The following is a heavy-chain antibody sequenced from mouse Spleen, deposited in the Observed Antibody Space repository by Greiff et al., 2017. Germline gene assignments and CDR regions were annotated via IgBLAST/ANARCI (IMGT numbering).Heavy chain of an antibody. D-gene: IGHD1-2*01. CDR1: GFTFSDYY. V-gene: IGHV5-4*02. CDR3: AREDTADYYAMDY. J-gene: IGHJ4*01. CDR2: ISDGGSYT. Sequence: EVMLVESGGGLVKPGGSLKLSCAASGFTFSDYYMYWVRQTPEKRLEWVATISDGGSYTYYPDSVKGRFTISRDNAKNNLYLQMSSLKSEDTAMYYCAREDTADYYAMDYWGQGTSVTVSS.